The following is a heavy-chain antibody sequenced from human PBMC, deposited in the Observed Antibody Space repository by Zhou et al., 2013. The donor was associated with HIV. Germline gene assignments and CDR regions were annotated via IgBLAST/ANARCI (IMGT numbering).Heavy chain of an antibody. D-gene: IGHD3-10*01. CDR1: GGSISSHY. Sequence: QVQLQESGPGLVKPSETLSLTCTVSGGSISSHYWNWIRQPPGKGLEWIGYIYYSGSTNYNPSLKSRVTISVEMSKNQFSLKVSSVTAADTAVYYCARVHFWFGELPHSPPTGWFDPWGQGTLVTVSS. J-gene: IGHJ5*02. V-gene: IGHV4-59*11. CDR3: ARVHFWFGELPHSPPTGWFDP. CDR2: IYYSGST.